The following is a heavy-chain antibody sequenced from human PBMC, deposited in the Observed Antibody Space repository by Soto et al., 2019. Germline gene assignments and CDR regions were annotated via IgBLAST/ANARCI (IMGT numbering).Heavy chain of an antibody. V-gene: IGHV1-18*01. CDR1: GYTFASYA. CDR3: ARERARPDY. J-gene: IGHJ4*02. CDR2: ISAYNGNT. Sequence: QVQLVQSGAEVKKPGASVKVSCKASGYTFASYAISWMRQAPGQGLEWMGWISAYNGNTNYAQKLQGRVTMTTDTCTSTADLKRRRLRSDDASVYSCARERARPDYWGQGTLVPVSS.